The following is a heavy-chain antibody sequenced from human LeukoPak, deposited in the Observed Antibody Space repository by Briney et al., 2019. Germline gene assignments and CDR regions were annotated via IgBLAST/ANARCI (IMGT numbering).Heavy chain of an antibody. CDR2: PYSGGDT. V-gene: IGHV3-53*01. Sequence: GGSLRLSCAASGFTVGTKYMNWVRQAPGKGLEWVSIPYSGGDTYYADSVKGRFTISRDNSRNTLSLQMNSLRVEDTAVYYCARVGDHYHWNFDLWGRGTLVTVSS. J-gene: IGHJ2*01. CDR1: GFTVGTKY. D-gene: IGHD3-10*01. CDR3: ARVGDHYHWNFDL.